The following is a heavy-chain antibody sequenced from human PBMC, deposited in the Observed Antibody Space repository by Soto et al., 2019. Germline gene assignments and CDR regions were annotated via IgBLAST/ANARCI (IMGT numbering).Heavy chain of an antibody. Sequence: VQLQESGPGLVRPSQTLSLTCTVSGSPMTSDGYDWSWIRQHPGKGLEWIGYIYKNGNAYYNPSLSSRPTISVDTSKNQFSLNLSSVTAADTAVYYCARAAGRTPLDYWGQGTLVTVSS. CDR2: IYKNGNA. D-gene: IGHD6-25*01. J-gene: IGHJ4*02. V-gene: IGHV4-31*03. CDR3: ARAAGRTPLDY. CDR1: GSPMTSDGYD.